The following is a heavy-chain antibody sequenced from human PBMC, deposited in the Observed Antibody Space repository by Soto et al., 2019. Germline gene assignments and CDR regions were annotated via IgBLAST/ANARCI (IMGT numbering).Heavy chain of an antibody. CDR3: AKYSSGYPGGYFDY. CDR2: ISGSGGST. J-gene: IGHJ4*01. Sequence: PGGSLRLSCAASGFTFSSYAMSWVRQAPGKGLEWVSAISGSGGSTYYADSVKGRFTISRDNSKNTLYLQMNSLRAEDTAVNYCAKYSSGYPGGYFDYWGQGTVVTGSS. V-gene: IGHV3-23*01. CDR1: GFTFSSYA. D-gene: IGHD3-22*01.